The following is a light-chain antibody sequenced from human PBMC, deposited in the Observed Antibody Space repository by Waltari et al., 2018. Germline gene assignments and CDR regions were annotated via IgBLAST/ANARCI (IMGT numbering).Light chain of an antibody. CDR3: QAWDSSTGVV. CDR2: QAS. V-gene: IGLV3-1*01. CDR1: KLGAKY. Sequence: SYELTQPPSVSVSPGQTASITCSGDKLGAKYACWYHQKPGQSPVLVNYQASKRPSGIPERFSGSNSGNTATLTISGTQAMDEADYYCQAWDSSTGVVFGGGTKLTVL. J-gene: IGLJ2*01.